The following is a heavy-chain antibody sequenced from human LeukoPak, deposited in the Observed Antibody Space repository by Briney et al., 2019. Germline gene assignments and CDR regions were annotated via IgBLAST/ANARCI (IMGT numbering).Heavy chain of an antibody. Sequence: SQTLSLTCVISGDIVSTNSAAWNWIRQSPSRGLEWLGRTYYRSKWYSDYAVSVKSRITINADTSKNQFSLQLNSVTPEDTAVYYCAREGLIGWVLDYWGQGTLVTVSS. J-gene: IGHJ4*02. CDR2: TYYRSKWYS. CDR1: GDIVSTNSAA. V-gene: IGHV6-1*01. CDR3: AREGLIGWVLDY. D-gene: IGHD3-22*01.